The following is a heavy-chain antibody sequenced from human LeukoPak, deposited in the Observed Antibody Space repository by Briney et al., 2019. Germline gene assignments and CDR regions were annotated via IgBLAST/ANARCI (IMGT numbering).Heavy chain of an antibody. CDR3: ARDESKYCSGGSCYSAYFDD. CDR2: VSNDGRTT. J-gene: IGHJ4*02. CDR1: GVTFSSHG. V-gene: IGHV3-30*03. D-gene: IGHD2-15*01. Sequence: GGSLRLSCAASGVTFSSHGMHWVRQAPGKGLEWVAVVSNDGRTTYYADSVKGRFIISRDNSKSTLYLQLNSLRAEDTAVYYCARDESKYCSGGSCYSAYFDDWGQGTLVTVSS.